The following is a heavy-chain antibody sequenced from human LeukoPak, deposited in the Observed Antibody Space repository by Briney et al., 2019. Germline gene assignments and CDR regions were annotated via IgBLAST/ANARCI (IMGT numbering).Heavy chain of an antibody. CDR2: ITGGGDYT. Sequence: GGSLRLSCAASGFRFSDYAMGWVRQAPGKGLEWVSAITGGGDYTDYADSVKGRFSISRDNSKSTVYLQISSLRGEDAAVYYCAKRSGNSYGYFDYWGQGTPVTVSS. CDR3: AKRSGNSYGYFDY. V-gene: IGHV3-23*01. CDR1: GFRFSDYA. D-gene: IGHD3-10*01. J-gene: IGHJ4*02.